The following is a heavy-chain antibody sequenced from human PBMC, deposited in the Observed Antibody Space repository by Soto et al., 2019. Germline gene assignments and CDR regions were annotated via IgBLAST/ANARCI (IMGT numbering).Heavy chain of an antibody. D-gene: IGHD3-3*01. CDR2: ISGSGGST. Sequence: EVQLLKSGGGLVQPGGSLRLSCAASGFTFSSYVMSWVRQAPGKGLEWVSGISGSGGSTYYADSVKGRFTISRDNSKNTLYLQMNSLRAEDTAVYYCAKVPYDFWSGYYPPLYFDYWGQGTLVTVSS. J-gene: IGHJ4*02. CDR1: GFTFSSYV. CDR3: AKVPYDFWSGYYPPLYFDY. V-gene: IGHV3-23*01.